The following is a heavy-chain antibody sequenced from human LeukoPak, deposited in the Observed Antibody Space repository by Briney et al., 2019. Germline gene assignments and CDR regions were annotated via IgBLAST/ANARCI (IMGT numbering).Heavy chain of an antibody. CDR3: ARLQRAYYYYYYMDV. CDR1: GYSFTSYW. V-gene: IGHV5-51*01. J-gene: IGHJ6*03. D-gene: IGHD6-25*01. CDR2: IYPGDSDT. Sequence: GESLKISCKGSGYSFTSYWTGWVRQMPGKGLEWMGIIYPGDSDTRYSPSFQGQVTISADKSISTAYLQWSSLKASDTAMYYCARLQRAYYYYYYMDVWGKGTTVTVSS.